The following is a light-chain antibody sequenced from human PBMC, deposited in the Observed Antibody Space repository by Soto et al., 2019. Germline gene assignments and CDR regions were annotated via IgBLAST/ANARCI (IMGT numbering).Light chain of an antibody. CDR2: GAS. Sequence: EIVLTQSPGTLSLSPGERATLSCRASQSVSSSYLAWYQQKPGQAPRLLIYGASSRATGIPDRFSGSGSGTDFTLTISRLEPEDFAVYYCQQYGSSPGLTFCGGTKVEIK. J-gene: IGKJ4*01. V-gene: IGKV3-20*01. CDR1: QSVSSSY. CDR3: QQYGSSPGLT.